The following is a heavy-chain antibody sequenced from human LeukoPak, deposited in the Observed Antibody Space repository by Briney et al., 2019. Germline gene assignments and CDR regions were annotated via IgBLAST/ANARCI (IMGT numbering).Heavy chain of an antibody. V-gene: IGHV4-39*07. J-gene: IGHJ4*02. Sequence: SETLSLTCTVSGDSFSSVTDYWAWIRQPPGKGLEWIASGDYSGGTYYNPSLESRVTISVDTSKNQFSLKLSSVTAADTAVYYCARGVEMATMGYWGQGALVTVSS. CDR2: GDYSGGT. CDR1: GDSFSSVTDY. CDR3: ARGVEMATMGY. D-gene: IGHD5-24*01.